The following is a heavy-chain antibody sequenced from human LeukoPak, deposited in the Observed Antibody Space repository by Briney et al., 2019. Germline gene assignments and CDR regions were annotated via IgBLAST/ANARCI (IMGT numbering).Heavy chain of an antibody. D-gene: IGHD5-24*01. J-gene: IGHJ6*02. CDR1: GFTFSNYD. V-gene: IGHV3-7*01. CDR3: ARDLTPLIQLWPRSVDYNYGMDV. CDR2: IKEEGSEI. Sequence: GGSLRLSCAASGFTFSNYDMNWVRQAPGKGLEWVANIKEEGSEIYYVDVVKGRFTISRDNANNSLYLQMNSLGAEDTAVYYCARDLTPLIQLWPRSVDYNYGMDVWGQGTTVTVSS.